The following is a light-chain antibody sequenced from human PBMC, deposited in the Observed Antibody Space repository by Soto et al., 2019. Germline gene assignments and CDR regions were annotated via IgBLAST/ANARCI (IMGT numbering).Light chain of an antibody. CDR3: QQYGGSPIT. V-gene: IGKV3-20*01. J-gene: IGKJ5*01. Sequence: EIVLTQSPGTLSVSPGESATLSCGASQSVTSKLAWYQQKPGQAPRLLISGASNRATGIPDRFSGSGSGTDFTLTTSRLEPDDFALYFCQQYGGSPITFGLGTRLEIK. CDR1: QSVTSK. CDR2: GAS.